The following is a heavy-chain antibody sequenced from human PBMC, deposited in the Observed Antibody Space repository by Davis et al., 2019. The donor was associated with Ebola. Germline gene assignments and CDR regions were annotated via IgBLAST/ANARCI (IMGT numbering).Heavy chain of an antibody. D-gene: IGHD5-12*01. Sequence: GGSLRLSCAASGFTVSSNYMSWVRQAPGKGLEWVSVIYSGGSTYYADSVKGRFTISRDNAKNSLYLQMNSLRAEDTAVYYCARLDIVATITGYYYYGMDVWGQGTTVTVSS. CDR1: GFTVSSNY. CDR3: ARLDIVATITGYYYYGMDV. J-gene: IGHJ6*02. V-gene: IGHV3-66*01. CDR2: IYSGGST.